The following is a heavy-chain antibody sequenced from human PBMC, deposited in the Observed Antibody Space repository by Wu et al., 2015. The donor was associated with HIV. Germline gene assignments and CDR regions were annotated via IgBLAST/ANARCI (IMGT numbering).Heavy chain of an antibody. V-gene: IGHV1-69*18. CDR2: IIPIFGTA. CDR1: GGTFSSYA. CDR3: ARDAASQYCSGGSCYSAMYYYYGMDV. Sequence: QVQLVQSGAEVKKPGSSVKVSCKASGGTFSSYAISWVRQAPGQGLEWMGRIIPIFGTANYAQKFQGRVTITADESTSTAYMELSSLRSEDTAVYYCARDAASQYCSGGSCYSAMYYYYGMDVWGQGTTVTGLL. J-gene: IGHJ6*02. D-gene: IGHD2-15*01.